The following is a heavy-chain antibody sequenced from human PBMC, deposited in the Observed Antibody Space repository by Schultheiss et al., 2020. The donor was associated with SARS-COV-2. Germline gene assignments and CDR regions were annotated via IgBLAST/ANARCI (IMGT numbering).Heavy chain of an antibody. CDR3: ARDLGSSRRGWFDP. V-gene: IGHV3-23*01. J-gene: IGHJ5*02. CDR2: ISGSGGST. D-gene: IGHD6-13*01. Sequence: GGSLRLSCAASGFTFSSYAMSWVRQAPGKGLEWVSAISGSGGSTYYADSTKGRFTISRDNSKNTLYLQMNSLRSEDTAVYYCARDLGSSRRGWFDPWGQGTLVTVSS. CDR1: GFTFSSYA.